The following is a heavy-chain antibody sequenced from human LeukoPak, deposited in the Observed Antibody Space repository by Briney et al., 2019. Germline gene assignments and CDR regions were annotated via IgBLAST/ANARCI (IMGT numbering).Heavy chain of an antibody. V-gene: IGHV3-21*01. Sequence: GGSLRLSCAASGFTFSSYSMNWVRQAPGKGLEWVSSISSSSSYIYYADSVKGRFTISRDNAKNSLYLQMNSLRAEDTAVYYCARDRAAGYSSSWYTYDAFVIWGQGTMVTVSS. CDR2: ISSSSSYI. J-gene: IGHJ3*02. CDR3: ARDRAAGYSSSWYTYDAFVI. CDR1: GFTFSSYS. D-gene: IGHD6-13*01.